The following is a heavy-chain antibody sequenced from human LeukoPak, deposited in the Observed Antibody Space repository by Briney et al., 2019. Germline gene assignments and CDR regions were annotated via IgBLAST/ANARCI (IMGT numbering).Heavy chain of an antibody. D-gene: IGHD6-19*01. V-gene: IGHV4-39*01. J-gene: IGHJ3*02. CDR3: ARLTALAGHRGAFDI. CDR2: IYYNGNT. CDR1: GGPIGGHTFY. Sequence: SETLSLTCNVSGGPIGGHTFYWDWIRQPPGKGLEWIATIYYNGNTSCNPSLRSRVAISIDMSKSQFSLHLSSVAAADTAVYYCARLTALAGHRGAFDIWGPGTLVTVSS.